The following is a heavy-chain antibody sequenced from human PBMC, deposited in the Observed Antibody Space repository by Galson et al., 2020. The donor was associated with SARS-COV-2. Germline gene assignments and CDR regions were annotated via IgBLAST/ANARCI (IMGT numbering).Heavy chain of an antibody. D-gene: IGHD4-4*01. CDR3: ARQPYSTLGVGGFDP. CDR2: IYPGDSDT. V-gene: IGHV5-51*01. CDR1: GYSFTRDW. J-gene: IGHJ5*02. Sequence: KVSCRGSGYSFTRDWIGWVRQMPGKGLEWVGVIYPGDSDTRYSPSFQGHVTMSVDKFTNVAYLQWSSLRASDTAIYYCARQPYSTLGVGGFDPWGQGTRVTVAS.